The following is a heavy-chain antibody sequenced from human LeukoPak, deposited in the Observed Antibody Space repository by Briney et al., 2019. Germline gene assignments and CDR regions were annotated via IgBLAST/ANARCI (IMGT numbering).Heavy chain of an antibody. J-gene: IGHJ4*02. CDR3: ARHAPTSSAFDY. CDR1: GFTFSSYS. Sequence: GGSLRPSCAASGFTFSSYSMNWVRQAPGKGLEWVSYIGSISSAIYYADSVKGRFTISRDNAKNSLYLQMNSLRAEDTAVYYCARHAPTSSAFDYWGQGTLVTVSS. V-gene: IGHV3-48*04. CDR2: IGSISSAI. D-gene: IGHD6-19*01.